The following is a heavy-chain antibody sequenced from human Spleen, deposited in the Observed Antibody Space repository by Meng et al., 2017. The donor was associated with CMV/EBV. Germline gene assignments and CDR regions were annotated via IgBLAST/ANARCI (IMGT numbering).Heavy chain of an antibody. Sequence: CAASGFHFTDQYIDRVRQAPGKGLELVGRIKNKVNSDPANYAASVKGRFTMSRDDSKNSLYLQMNSLKTEDTAVYYCARDTATALDYWGQGTPVTVSS. D-gene: IGHD2-21*02. CDR1: GFHFTDQY. J-gene: IGHJ4*02. CDR2: IKNKVNSDPA. V-gene: IGHV3-72*01. CDR3: ARDTATALDY.